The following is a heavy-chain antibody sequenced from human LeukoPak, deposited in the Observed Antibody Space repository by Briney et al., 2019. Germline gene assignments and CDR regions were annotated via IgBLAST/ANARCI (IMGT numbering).Heavy chain of an antibody. J-gene: IGHJ6*03. V-gene: IGHV4-39*01. CDR1: GGSISSSSHY. D-gene: IGHD5-12*01. CDR3: ARLPAITTYYYYYMDV. CDR2: IYYSGSS. Sequence: SETLSLTCAVSGGSISSSSHYWGWIRQAPGKRLECIGTIYYSGSSYYNPSRKSRVTMSVDTSKNQFSLRLSSVTAADTAVYYCARLPAITTYYYYYMDVWGQGTRVTVSS.